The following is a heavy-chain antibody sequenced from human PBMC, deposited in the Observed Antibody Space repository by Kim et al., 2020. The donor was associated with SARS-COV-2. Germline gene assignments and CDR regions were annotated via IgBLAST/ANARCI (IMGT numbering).Heavy chain of an antibody. V-gene: IGHV1-18*01. Sequence: ASVKVSCKASGYTFTSYGISWVRQAPGQGLEWMGWISAYNGNTNYAQKLQGRVTMTTDTSTSTAYMELRSLRSDDTAVYYCARRLYSSSQYYFDYWGQGTLVTVSS. CDR2: ISAYNGNT. CDR1: GYTFTSYG. CDR3: ARRLYSSSQYYFDY. J-gene: IGHJ4*02. D-gene: IGHD6-13*01.